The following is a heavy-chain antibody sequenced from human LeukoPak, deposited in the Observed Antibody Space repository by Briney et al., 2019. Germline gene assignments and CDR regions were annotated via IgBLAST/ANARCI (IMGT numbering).Heavy chain of an antibody. J-gene: IGHJ4*02. CDR3: AKDPDEAVAGTPFDY. CDR1: GFTFSSYG. V-gene: IGHV3-30*02. Sequence: SGGSLRLSCAASGFTFSSYGMHRVRQAPGKGLEWVAFIRYDGSNKYYADSVKGRFTISRDNSKNTLYLQMNSLRAEDTAVYYCAKDPDEAVAGTPFDYWGQGTLVTVSS. CDR2: IRYDGSNK. D-gene: IGHD6-19*01.